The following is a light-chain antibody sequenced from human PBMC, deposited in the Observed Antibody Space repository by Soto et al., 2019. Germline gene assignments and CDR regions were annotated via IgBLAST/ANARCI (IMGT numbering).Light chain of an antibody. CDR1: QSISSW. Sequence: DIQMTQSPSTLSASVGDRVTITCRASQSISSWLAWYQQRPGKAPKLLIYEASIFESGVPSRFSGSGSGTQFTLTISSLQPDDFATYYCQQYNSYSLTFGGGTKVDIK. V-gene: IGKV1-5*03. CDR3: QQYNSYSLT. J-gene: IGKJ4*01. CDR2: EAS.